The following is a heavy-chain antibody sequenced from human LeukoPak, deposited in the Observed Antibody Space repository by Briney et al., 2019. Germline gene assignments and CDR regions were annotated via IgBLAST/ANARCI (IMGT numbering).Heavy chain of an antibody. CDR1: GFTFSDYT. CDR3: ARVGYSSGWYGWFDP. CDR2: IPGSGGST. D-gene: IGHD6-19*01. J-gene: IGHJ5*02. Sequence: PGGSLRLSCAASGFTFSDYTLTWVRQAPGKGLEWVSAIPGSGGSTYYADSVKGRFTISRDNSKNTLYLQMNNLRAEDTAVYYCARVGYSSGWYGWFDPWGQGTLVTVSS. V-gene: IGHV3-23*01.